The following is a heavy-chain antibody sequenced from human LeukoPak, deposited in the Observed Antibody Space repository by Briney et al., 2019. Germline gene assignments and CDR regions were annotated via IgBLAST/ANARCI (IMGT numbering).Heavy chain of an antibody. D-gene: IGHD4-17*01. CDR2: ISGSGGST. CDR3: AKGILSDDYGDYFDY. CDR1: GFTFSRYA. J-gene: IGHJ4*02. V-gene: IGHV3-23*01. Sequence: GGSLRLSCAASGFTFSRYAMSWVRQAPGKGLEWVSAISGSGGSTYYADSVKGRFTISRDNSKNTLYLQMNSLRAEDTAVYYCAKGILSDDYGDYFDYWGQGTLVTVSS.